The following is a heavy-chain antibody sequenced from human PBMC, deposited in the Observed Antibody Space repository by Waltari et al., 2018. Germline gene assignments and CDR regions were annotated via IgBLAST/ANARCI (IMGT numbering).Heavy chain of an antibody. CDR1: GFTLSSYE. CDR3: ANRPTGKAY. CDR2: ISSSGSTI. D-gene: IGHD1-1*01. J-gene: IGHJ4*02. V-gene: IGHV3-48*03. Sequence: EVQLVESGGGLVQPGGSLRLSCAASGFTLSSYEMSWVRQAPGKGLEWVSYISSSGSTIYYADSVKGRFTISRDNAKNSLYLQMNSLRDEDTAVYYCANRPTGKAYWGQGTLVTVSS.